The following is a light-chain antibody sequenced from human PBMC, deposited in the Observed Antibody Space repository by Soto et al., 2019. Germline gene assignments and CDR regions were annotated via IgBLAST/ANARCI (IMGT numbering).Light chain of an antibody. CDR3: QQYNNWPPWT. CDR1: QSVSTY. CDR2: ATS. V-gene: IGKV3-15*01. Sequence: EIVLTQSPGTLSLSPWERATLSCSASQSVSTYFAWYQQKPGQTPRHLIYATSSRATGVPTRFSGSGSGTDVTLTISSLQSEDFAVYYCQQYNNWPPWTFGQGTKVDIK. J-gene: IGKJ1*01.